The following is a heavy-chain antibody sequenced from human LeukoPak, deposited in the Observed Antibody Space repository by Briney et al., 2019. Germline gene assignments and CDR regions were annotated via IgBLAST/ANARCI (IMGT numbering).Heavy chain of an antibody. CDR1: GGSISSYY. CDR3: ARVARCTSCFDVDY. J-gene: IGHJ4*02. D-gene: IGHD2-2*01. CDR2: FFLKGST. Sequence: SETLSLTCTVSGGSISSYYWSWIRQPPGKGLEWIGSFFLKGSTYYNPSLKSRVTISVDTSKNQFSLTLSSVTAADTAVYYCARVARCTSCFDVDYWGQGTLVTVSS. V-gene: IGHV4-38-2*02.